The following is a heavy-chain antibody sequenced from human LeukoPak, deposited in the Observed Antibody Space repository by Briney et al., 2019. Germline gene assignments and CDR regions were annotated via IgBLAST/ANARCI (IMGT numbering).Heavy chain of an antibody. D-gene: IGHD3-3*01. CDR2: ISSSSSTI. V-gene: IGHV3-48*01. CDR3: ARGGDFGSGSCYDY. CDR1: GFTFSSYS. J-gene: IGHJ4*02. Sequence: PGGSLRLSCAASGFTFSSYSMNWVRQAPGKGLEWVSYISSSSSTIYYADSVKGRFTISRDNAKNSLYLQMNSLRAEDTAVYYCARGGDFGSGSCYDYWGQGTLVTVSS.